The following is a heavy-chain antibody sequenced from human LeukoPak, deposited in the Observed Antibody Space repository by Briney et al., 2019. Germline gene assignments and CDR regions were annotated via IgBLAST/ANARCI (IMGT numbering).Heavy chain of an antibody. V-gene: IGHV1-8*01. J-gene: IGHJ6*02. Sequence: ASVKVSCKASGYTFTSYDINWVRQATGQGLEWMGWMNPNSGNTGYAQKFQGRVTMTRNTSISTAYMELSSLRSEDTAVYYCARGIAAAGSALWRDYYYGMDVWGQGTTVTVSS. CDR1: GYTFTSYD. CDR3: ARGIAAAGSALWRDYYYGMDV. D-gene: IGHD6-13*01. CDR2: MNPNSGNT.